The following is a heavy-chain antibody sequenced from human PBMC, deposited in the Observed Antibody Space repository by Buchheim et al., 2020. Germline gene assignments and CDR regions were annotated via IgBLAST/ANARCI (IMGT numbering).Heavy chain of an antibody. CDR3: ARWSATYYYYYYMDV. CDR1: GFTFSSYS. J-gene: IGHJ6*03. V-gene: IGHV3-21*01. D-gene: IGHD6-25*01. Sequence: EVQLVESGGGLVKPGGSLRLSCAASGFTFSSYSMNWVRQAPGKGLEWVSSISSSSSYIYYADSVKGRFTISSDNAKNSLYLQMNSLRAEDTAVYYCARWSATYYYYYYMDVWGKGTT. CDR2: ISSSSSYI.